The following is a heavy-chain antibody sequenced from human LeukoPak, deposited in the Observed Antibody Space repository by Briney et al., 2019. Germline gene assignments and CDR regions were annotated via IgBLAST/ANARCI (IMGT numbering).Heavy chain of an antibody. V-gene: IGHV4-59*05. J-gene: IGHJ3*02. CDR1: GGSIGSYY. CDR3: ASREYKYQLLLPDAFDI. CDR2: IYYSGST. Sequence: SETLSLTCTVSGGSIGSYYWSWMRQPPGKGLEWIGSIYYSGSTYYNPSLKSRVTISVDTSKNQFSLKLSSVTAADTAVYYCASREYKYQLLLPDAFDIWGQGTMVTVSS. D-gene: IGHD2-2*01.